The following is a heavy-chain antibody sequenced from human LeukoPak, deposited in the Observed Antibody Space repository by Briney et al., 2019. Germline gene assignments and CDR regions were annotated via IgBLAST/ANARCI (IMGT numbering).Heavy chain of an antibody. D-gene: IGHD1-7*01. CDR2: ISAYNGNT. Sequence: ASVKVSCKASGYTFTSYGISWVRQAPGQGLEWMGWISAYNGNTNYAQKLQGRVTMTTDTSTSTAYMELSSLRSEDTAVYYCARGSGTTSWYYYYMDVWGKGTTVTVSS. J-gene: IGHJ6*03. CDR3: ARGSGTTSWYYYYMDV. CDR1: GYTFTSYG. V-gene: IGHV1-18*01.